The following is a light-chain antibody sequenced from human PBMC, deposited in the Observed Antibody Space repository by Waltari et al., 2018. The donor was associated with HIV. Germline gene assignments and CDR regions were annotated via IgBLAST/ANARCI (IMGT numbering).Light chain of an antibody. CDR2: GVS. V-gene: IGLV2-14*03. J-gene: IGLJ2*01. Sequence: QSALTPPASVSGSPGQSITISCTGLTTGVNSPNSVSWYQQQPGKTPKLLIYGVSWRRTAASVRFSGSKSASTASLAISGVQSEDDADYYCRSNIIGRGFVFGGGTRLTVL. CDR1: TTGVNSPNS. CDR3: RSNIIGRGFV.